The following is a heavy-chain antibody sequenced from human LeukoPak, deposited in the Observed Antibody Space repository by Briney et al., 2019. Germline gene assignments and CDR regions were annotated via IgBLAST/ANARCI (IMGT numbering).Heavy chain of an antibody. Sequence: PSETLSLTCAVYGGSFSGYYWSWIRQPPGKGLGWIGEINHSGSTNYNPSLKSRVTISVDTSKNQFSLKLSSVTAADTAVYYCARGRAVRGVILGSWFDPWGQGTLVTVSS. CDR1: GGSFSGYY. D-gene: IGHD3-10*01. CDR3: ARGRAVRGVILGSWFDP. V-gene: IGHV4-34*01. CDR2: INHSGST. J-gene: IGHJ5*02.